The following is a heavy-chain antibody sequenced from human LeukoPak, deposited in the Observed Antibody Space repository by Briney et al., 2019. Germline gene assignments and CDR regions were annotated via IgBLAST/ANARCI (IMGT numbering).Heavy chain of an antibody. CDR1: GGSISSYD. D-gene: IGHD6-13*01. CDR2: IYTSGSP. Sequence: KPSETLSLTCTVSGGSISSYDWSWIRQPAGKGLEWIGRIYTSGSPNYNPSLKSRVTMSVDTSKKQFSLKLSSVTAADTAVYYCARLSSSWYQDWYFDLWGRGTLVTVSS. V-gene: IGHV4-4*07. J-gene: IGHJ2*01. CDR3: ARLSSSWYQDWYFDL.